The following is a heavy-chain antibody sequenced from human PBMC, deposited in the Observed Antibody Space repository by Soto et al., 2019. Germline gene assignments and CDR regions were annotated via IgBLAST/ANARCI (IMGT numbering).Heavy chain of an antibody. V-gene: IGHV1-3*05. Sequence: QVQLVQSGAEEKKPGASVKVSCKASGYTFTKYAMHWVRQAPGQSLEWMGWINAGNGNTKYSQKFQGRVTITRDTAASTEYMELSSLRSEDTAVYYCAREQWLGVGYWGQGTLFTVSS. CDR3: AREQWLGVGY. CDR2: INAGNGNT. D-gene: IGHD6-19*01. CDR1: GYTFTKYA. J-gene: IGHJ4*02.